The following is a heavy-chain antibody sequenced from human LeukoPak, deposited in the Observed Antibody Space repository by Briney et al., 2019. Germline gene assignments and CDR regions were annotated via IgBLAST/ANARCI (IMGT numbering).Heavy chain of an antibody. D-gene: IGHD5-12*01. CDR2: IYHSGSS. J-gene: IGHJ4*02. Sequence: SESLSLTCAVYGGSFSGFYWSWLRQPPGKGLEWIGEIYHSGSSNYNPSLKRRVAISVDTSKNQFFLKLSSVTAADTAVYYCAIRGYSGYEPYYFGYWGQGTLVTVSS. CDR1: GGSFSGFY. V-gene: IGHV4-34*01. CDR3: AIRGYSGYEPYYFGY.